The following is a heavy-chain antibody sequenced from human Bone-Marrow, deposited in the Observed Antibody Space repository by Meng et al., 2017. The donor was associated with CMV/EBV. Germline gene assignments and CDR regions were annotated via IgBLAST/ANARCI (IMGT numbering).Heavy chain of an antibody. Sequence: GGSLRLSCAASGFTFDDYAMHWVRQAPGKGLEWVSGISWNSGSIGYADSVKGRFTISRDNAKNSLYLQMNSLRAEDTALYYRAKAKLEPYYFDYWGQGTLVTVSS. CDR2: ISWNSGSI. CDR1: GFTFDDYA. J-gene: IGHJ4*02. V-gene: IGHV3-9*01. D-gene: IGHD1-1*01. CDR3: AKAKLEPYYFDY.